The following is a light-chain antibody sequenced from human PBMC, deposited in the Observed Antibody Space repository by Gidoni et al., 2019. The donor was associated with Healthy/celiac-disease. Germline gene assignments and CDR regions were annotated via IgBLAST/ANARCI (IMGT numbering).Light chain of an antibody. CDR1: QSVSSN. CDR2: DAS. V-gene: IGKV3D-15*01. J-gene: IGKJ3*01. CDR3: QQYNNWPPA. Sequence: EIAMTQSPATLSVSPGERATLSCRASQSVSSNLAWYQQKPGQAPRLLIYDASTRATGIPARFSGSGSGTEFTLTISSLQSEDFAVYYCQQYNNWPPAFXXXTRVDIK.